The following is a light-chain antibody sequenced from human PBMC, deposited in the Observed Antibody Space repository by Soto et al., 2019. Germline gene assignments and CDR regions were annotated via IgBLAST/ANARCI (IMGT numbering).Light chain of an antibody. CDR1: QGIRND. CDR2: GAT. V-gene: IGKV1-6*01. CDR3: GQDNNNPRT. J-gene: IGKJ1*01. Sequence: AIQMTQSPSSLSASVGDRVNITCRASQGIRNDLGWYQQKPGKAPKLLIFGATMLESGVPSRFSGSASGTDFTLTISSLQPEDFASYYCGQDNNNPRTFGQGTKVDIK.